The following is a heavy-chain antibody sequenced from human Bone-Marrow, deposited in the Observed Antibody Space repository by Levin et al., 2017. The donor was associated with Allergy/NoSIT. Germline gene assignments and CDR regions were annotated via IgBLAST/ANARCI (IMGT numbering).Heavy chain of an antibody. CDR2: ISSSSTYI. V-gene: IGHV3-21*01. Sequence: GGSLRLSCAASGFTFSSYTMSWVRQAPGKGLEWVSSISSSSTYIQYADSVKGRFTISRDNAKNSLYLQLNSLRVEDTAVYYCARGSDCGADCYFDYYGMDVWGQGTTVTVSS. J-gene: IGHJ6*02. CDR3: ARGSDCGADCYFDYYGMDV. CDR1: GFTFSSYT. D-gene: IGHD2-21*02.